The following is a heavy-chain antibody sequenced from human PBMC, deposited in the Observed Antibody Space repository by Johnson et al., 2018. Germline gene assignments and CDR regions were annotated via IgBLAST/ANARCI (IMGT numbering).Heavy chain of an antibody. J-gene: IGHJ1*01. CDR1: GFTFSSYS. Sequence: VQLVESGGGLVNPGGSLRLSCAASGFTFSSYSLNWVRQAPGKGLEWVSSISSSSSYIYYADSVQGRFPISRDNAKNSLYLQMNSLRAEDTAVYYCAKGDYFGRSALAEYFQHWGQGTLVTVSS. D-gene: IGHD3-10*01. CDR3: AKGDYFGRSALAEYFQH. V-gene: IGHV3-21*01. CDR2: ISSSSSYI.